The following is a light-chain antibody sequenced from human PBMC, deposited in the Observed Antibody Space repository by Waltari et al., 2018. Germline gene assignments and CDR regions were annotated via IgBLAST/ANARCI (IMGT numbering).Light chain of an antibody. V-gene: IGKV4-1*01. CDR1: QSVLYSSNNKNY. CDR2: WAS. CDR3: QQYYRTPQT. Sequence: DIVMTKYPDSLAVSLGERATINCKSSQSVLYSSNNKNYLAWYQQKPGQPPKLLIYWASTRESGVPDRFSGSGSGTDFTLTISSLQAEDVAVYYCQQYYRTPQTFGQGTKVEIK. J-gene: IGKJ1*01.